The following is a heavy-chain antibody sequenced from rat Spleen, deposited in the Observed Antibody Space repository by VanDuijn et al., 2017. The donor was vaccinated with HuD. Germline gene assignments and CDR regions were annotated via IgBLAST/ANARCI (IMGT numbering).Heavy chain of an antibody. Sequence: VQLKESGPGLVQPSQTLSLTCTVSGFSLTDYSVHWVRQPPGKGLEWMGGIWGDGSTDYNSPLKSRLSISRDTSKSQVFLKMNSLQIDDTAIYFCTRSNWDLPYWYFDFWGPGTKVTVSS. CDR2: IWGDGST. CDR1: GFSLTDYS. CDR3: TRSNWDLPYWYFDF. V-gene: IGHV2-19*01. D-gene: IGHD5-1*01. J-gene: IGHJ1*01.